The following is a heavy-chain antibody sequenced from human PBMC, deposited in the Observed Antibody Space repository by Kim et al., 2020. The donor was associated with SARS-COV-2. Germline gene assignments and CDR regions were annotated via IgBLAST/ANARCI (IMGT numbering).Heavy chain of an antibody. Sequence: GGSKYYADSVKGRFTIPSNKSKNTLYLQMDSMRAEDTAVYYCARGGGMDVWGQGTTVTVSS. V-gene: IGHV3-53*01. CDR2: GGSK. CDR3: ARGGGMDV. J-gene: IGHJ6*02.